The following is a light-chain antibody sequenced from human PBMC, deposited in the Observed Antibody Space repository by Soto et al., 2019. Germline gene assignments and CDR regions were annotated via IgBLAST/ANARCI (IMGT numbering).Light chain of an antibody. Sequence: DIKVKQKPSKERASVGDRVTITCRASQSISSWLAWYQQKPGKAPKLLIYKASSLESGVPSRFSGSGSGTEFTLTFSSRQPEDVATQSFQKYNSGPWTIRQGTKVDIK. V-gene: IGKV1-5*03. CDR2: KAS. CDR1: QSISSW. CDR3: QKYNSGPWT. J-gene: IGKJ1*01.